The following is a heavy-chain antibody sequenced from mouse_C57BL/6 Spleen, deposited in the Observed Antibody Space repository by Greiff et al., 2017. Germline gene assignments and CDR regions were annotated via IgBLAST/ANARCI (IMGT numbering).Heavy chain of an antibody. CDR3: ARQSFAY. V-gene: IGHV5-9*01. CDR1: GFTFSSYT. J-gene: IGHJ3*01. Sequence: EVQLVESGGGLVKPGGSLKLSCAASGFTFSSYTMSWVRQTPEKRLAWVATISGGGGNTYYPDSVKGRFTISRDNAKNTLYLQMSSLRSEDTALYYCARQSFAYWGQGTLVTVSA. CDR2: ISGGGGNT.